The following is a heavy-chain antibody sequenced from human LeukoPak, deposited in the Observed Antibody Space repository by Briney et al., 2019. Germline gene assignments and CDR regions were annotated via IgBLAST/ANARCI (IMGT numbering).Heavy chain of an antibody. D-gene: IGHD3-10*01. Sequence: SETLSLTRTVSGRSISSYYWSLIRQPAGKGLEWIGRIYTSGSTNYNPSLKSRVTMSVDPSKNPFSLKLMSVTAAATAVYYCARAYYYGSGSYLDYWGQGTLVTVSS. V-gene: IGHV4-4*07. CDR3: ARAYYYGSGSYLDY. J-gene: IGHJ4*02. CDR2: IYTSGST. CDR1: GRSISSYY.